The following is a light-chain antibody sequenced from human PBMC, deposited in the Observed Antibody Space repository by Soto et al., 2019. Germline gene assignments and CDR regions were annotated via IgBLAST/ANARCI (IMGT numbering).Light chain of an antibody. CDR1: QNINNY. CDR3: QRYENLPT. CDR2: DAS. V-gene: IGKV1-33*01. J-gene: IGKJ5*01. Sequence: DMQMTQSPSSLSSSLGDRVTITCQASQNINNYLNWYQQKPGRAPKLLIYDASNLEAGVPSRFRGIGSGTDFTFTISRMTPEDIATYYCQRYENLPTFGQGTRLEIK.